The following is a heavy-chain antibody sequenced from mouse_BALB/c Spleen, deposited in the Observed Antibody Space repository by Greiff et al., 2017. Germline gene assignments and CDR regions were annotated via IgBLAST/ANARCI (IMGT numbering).Heavy chain of an antibody. J-gene: IGHJ2*01. CDR3: TRDPGDY. CDR2: ISSGGSYT. V-gene: IGHV5-6-4*01. CDR1: GFTFSSYT. Sequence: EVQRVESGGGLVKPGGSLKLSCAASGFTFSSYTMSWVRQTPEKRLEWVATISSGGSYTYYPDSVKGRFTISRDNAKNTLYLQMSSLKSEDTAMYYCTRDPGDYWGQGTTLTVSA.